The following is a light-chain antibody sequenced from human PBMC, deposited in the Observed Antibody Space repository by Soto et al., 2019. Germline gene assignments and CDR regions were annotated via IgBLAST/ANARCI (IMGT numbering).Light chain of an antibody. CDR1: SSDVGGYNY. V-gene: IGLV2-14*01. J-gene: IGLJ1*01. CDR2: DVS. Sequence: QSALTQPASVSGSPRQSITISCTGTSSDVGGYNYVSWYQQHPGKAPKLMIYDVSNRPSGVSNRFSGSKSGNTASLTMSGLQAEDEADYYCSSYTSSSSLWVFGTGTKLTVL. CDR3: SSYTSSSSLWV.